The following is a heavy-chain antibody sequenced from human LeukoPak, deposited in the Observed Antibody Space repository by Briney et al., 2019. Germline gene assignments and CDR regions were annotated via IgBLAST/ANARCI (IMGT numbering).Heavy chain of an antibody. CDR2: ISYDGSNK. CDR1: GFSFSGYG. D-gene: IGHD3-22*01. V-gene: IGHV3-30*03. CDR3: ARVNYYDSSGLDY. J-gene: IGHJ4*02. Sequence: GRSLRPSCAASGFSFSGYGMHWVRQAPGKGLEWVAVISYDGSNKYYADSVKGRLTISRDNSKNTLFLQMNSLRAEDTAVYYCARVNYYDSSGLDYWGQGTLVTVSS.